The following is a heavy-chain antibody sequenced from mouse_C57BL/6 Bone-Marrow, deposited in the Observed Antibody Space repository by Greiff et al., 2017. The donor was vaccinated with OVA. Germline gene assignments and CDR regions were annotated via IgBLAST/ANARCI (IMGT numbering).Heavy chain of an antibody. Sequence: QVQLKESGAELVKPGASVKLSCKASGYTFTSYWMHWVKQRPGQGLEWIGMIHPNSGSTNYNEKFKSKATLTVDKSSSTAYMQLSSLTSEDSAVYYCAKEPYGSSYPSWFAYWGQGTLVTVSA. CDR2: IHPNSGST. V-gene: IGHV1-64*01. J-gene: IGHJ3*01. CDR1: GYTFTSYW. CDR3: AKEPYGSSYPSWFAY. D-gene: IGHD1-1*01.